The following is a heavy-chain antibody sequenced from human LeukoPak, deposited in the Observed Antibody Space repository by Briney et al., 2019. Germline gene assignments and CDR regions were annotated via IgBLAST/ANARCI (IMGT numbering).Heavy chain of an antibody. CDR2: MSGSGGST. CDR1: GFIFVSYS. D-gene: IGHD3-16*01. V-gene: IGHV3-23*01. Sequence: GGSLRLSCATSGFIFVSYSLNWVRQAPGKGLEWVSGMSGSGGSTYSADSVKGRFTISRDNSRNTLYLQMNTLRAEDTAVYYCAKDREYSYVYDAFDIWGQGTLVTVSS. CDR3: AKDREYSYVYDAFDI. J-gene: IGHJ3*02.